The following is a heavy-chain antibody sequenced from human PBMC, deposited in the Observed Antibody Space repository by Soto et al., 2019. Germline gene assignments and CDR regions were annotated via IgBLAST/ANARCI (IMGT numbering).Heavy chain of an antibody. CDR2: VYTGGDT. V-gene: IGHV4-4*07. D-gene: IGHD6-19*01. CDR1: GDSISSYY. Sequence: PSETLSLTCSVSGDSISSYYWSWIRQPAGEGLEWIGRVYTGGDTNYNPSLKSRVTLSLDTSKNQFSLKMSSVTAADTAVYYCAREYTKIVDGPTPFYFDFWGQGTLVTV. J-gene: IGHJ4*02. CDR3: AREYTKIVDGPTPFYFDF.